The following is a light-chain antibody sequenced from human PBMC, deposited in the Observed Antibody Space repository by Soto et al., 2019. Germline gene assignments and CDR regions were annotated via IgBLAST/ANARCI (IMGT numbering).Light chain of an antibody. CDR3: CSFAGL. CDR2: DVT. J-gene: IGLJ2*01. Sequence: QSVLTQPRSVSGSPGQSVAISCTGTSSDVGAYNYVSWYQQYPGKAPKLIIYDVTKRPSGVPDRFSGSKSGNTASLTISGLQAEDEADYYCCSFAGLFGGGTKVTVL. V-gene: IGLV2-11*01. CDR1: SSDVGAYNY.